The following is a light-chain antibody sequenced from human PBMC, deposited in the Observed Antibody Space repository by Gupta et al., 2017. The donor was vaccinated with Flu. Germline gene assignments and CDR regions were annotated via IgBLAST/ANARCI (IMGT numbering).Light chain of an antibody. J-gene: IGLJ1*01. CDR2: EGS. Sequence: QSALPQPPSVSGSPGQSVIISCTGTSSAIGNHNRVSWYQQPPDTAPKLMVYEGSNRPPGVPDRFSGSKSGNTAALTIAGLQAEDEADYYCSSYTSSYTYVFGTGTKLTVL. CDR3: SSYTSSYTYV. CDR1: SSAIGNHNR. V-gene: IGLV2-18*02.